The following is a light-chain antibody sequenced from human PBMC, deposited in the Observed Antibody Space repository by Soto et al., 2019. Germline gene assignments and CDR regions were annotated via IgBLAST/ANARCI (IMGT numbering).Light chain of an antibody. CDR1: QSVSSY. J-gene: IGKJ4*01. CDR2: DAS. V-gene: IGKV3-11*01. CDR3: QQRSNWPPNT. Sequence: EIVLTQSPATLSLSPGERATLSCRASQSVSSYLAWYQQKPGQAPRLLIYDASNRATGIPARFSGSGSGTDFTLTISSLEPEDFAVYYCQQRSNWPPNTFGGGTKV.